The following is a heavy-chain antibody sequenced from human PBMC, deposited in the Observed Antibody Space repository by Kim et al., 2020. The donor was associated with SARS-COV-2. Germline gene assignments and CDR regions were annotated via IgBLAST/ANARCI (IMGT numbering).Heavy chain of an antibody. CDR1: GFTFSNAW. V-gene: IGHV3-15*01. J-gene: IGHJ6*02. D-gene: IGHD6-19*01. CDR3: TTPGVAGNDGQDYYYYGMDV. Sequence: GGSLRLSCAASGFTFSNAWMSWVRQAPGKGLEWVGRIKSKTDGGTTDYAAPVKGRFTISRDDSKNTLYLQMNSLKTEDTAVYYCTTPGVAGNDGQDYYYYGMDVWGQGTTVTVSS. CDR2: IKSKTDGGTT.